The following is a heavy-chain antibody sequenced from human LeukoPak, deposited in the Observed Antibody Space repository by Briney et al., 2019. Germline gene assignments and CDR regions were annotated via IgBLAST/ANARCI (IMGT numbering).Heavy chain of an antibody. Sequence: SETLSLTCAVYGGSFSGYYWSWIRQPPGKGLEWIGEINHSGSTNYNPSLKSRVTISVDTSKNQFSLKLSSVTAADTAVYYCARSYYYDSSGYSYLLYFDYWGQGTLVTVSS. CDR3: ARSYYYDSSGYSYLLYFDY. J-gene: IGHJ4*02. CDR2: INHSGST. CDR1: GGSFSGYY. V-gene: IGHV4-34*01. D-gene: IGHD3-22*01.